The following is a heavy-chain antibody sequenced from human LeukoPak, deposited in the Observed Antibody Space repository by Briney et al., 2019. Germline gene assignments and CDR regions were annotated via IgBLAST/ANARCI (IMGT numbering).Heavy chain of an antibody. CDR3: ARDLSGPFRNYGMVV. CDR1: GFTFSDYY. Sequence: GGSLRLSCAASGFTFSDYYMSWIRQAPGKGLEWVSYISSGSTIYYADSVKGRFTISRDNAKNSLYLQMNSLRAEDTAVYYCARDLSGPFRNYGMVVWGQGTTVTVSS. J-gene: IGHJ6*02. CDR2: ISSGSTI. D-gene: IGHD1-26*01. V-gene: IGHV3-11*01.